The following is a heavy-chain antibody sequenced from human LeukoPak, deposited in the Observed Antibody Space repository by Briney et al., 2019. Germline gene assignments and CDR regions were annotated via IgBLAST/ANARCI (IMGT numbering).Heavy chain of an antibody. CDR2: ISSSSTTI. Sequence: GGSLRLSCAASGFTFSSYEMSYISSSSTTIHYADSVKGRFTISRDNAKNSLYLQMNSLRAEDTAVYYCIVLAVAGTFGFDYWGQGTLVTVSS. CDR3: IVLAVAGTFGFDY. D-gene: IGHD6-19*01. V-gene: IGHV3-48*03. J-gene: IGHJ4*02. CDR1: GFTFSSYE.